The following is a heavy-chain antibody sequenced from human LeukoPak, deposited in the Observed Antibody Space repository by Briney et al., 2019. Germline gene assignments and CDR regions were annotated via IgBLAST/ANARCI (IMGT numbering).Heavy chain of an antibody. CDR3: ARAVSTGDLVVDNWSDP. J-gene: IGHJ5*02. D-gene: IGHD7-27*01. V-gene: IGHV1-69*01. Sequence: ASVKVSCKASGGTFSSYAISWVRQAPGQGLEWMGGIIPIFGTANYAQKFQGRVTITADESTSTAYMELSSLRSEDTAVYYCARAVSTGDLVVDNWSDPWGQGTLVTVSS. CDR2: IIPIFGTA. CDR1: GGTFSSYA.